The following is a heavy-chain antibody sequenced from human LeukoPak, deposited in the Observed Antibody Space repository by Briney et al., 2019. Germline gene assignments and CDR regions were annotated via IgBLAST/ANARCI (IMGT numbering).Heavy chain of an antibody. V-gene: IGHV3-21*01. CDR1: GFTFSSYA. CDR3: ARTLTMVRGPSDY. Sequence: GGSLRLSCAASGFTFSSYAMSWVRQAPGKGLVWVSSISSRSTFIYYADSLKGRFTISRDNAKNSLYLQMNSLRAEDTAVYYCARTLTMVRGPSDYWGRGTLVTVSS. J-gene: IGHJ4*02. D-gene: IGHD3-10*01. CDR2: ISSRSTFI.